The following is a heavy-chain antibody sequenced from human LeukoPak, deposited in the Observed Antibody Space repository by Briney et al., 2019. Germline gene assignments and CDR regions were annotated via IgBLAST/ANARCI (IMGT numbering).Heavy chain of an antibody. CDR1: GFSFSVYS. Sequence: GGSLRLSCAASGFSFSVYSMPWVRQAPGKGLEWVARIASDGSNEDYADSVKGRFTISRDNSKNTLYLQMNSLKAEDTAVYYCAKSRDAGITMIVVVITTPDYFDYWGQGTLVTVSS. V-gene: IGHV3-30-3*02. CDR3: AKSRDAGITMIVVVITTPDYFDY. D-gene: IGHD3-22*01. CDR2: IASDGSNE. J-gene: IGHJ4*02.